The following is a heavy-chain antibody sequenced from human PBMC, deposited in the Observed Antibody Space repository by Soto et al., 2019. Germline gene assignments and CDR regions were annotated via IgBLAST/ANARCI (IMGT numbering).Heavy chain of an antibody. D-gene: IGHD3-16*01. V-gene: IGHV2-70*01. Sequence: SGPTLVNPTQTLTLTCTFSGFSLSTSGMCVSWIRQPPGKALEWLALIDWDDDKYYSTSLKTRLTISKDTSKNQVVLTMTNMDPVDTATYYCARTRTVRGVMSPEGIDVWGQGTKVTVYS. CDR1: GFSLSTSGMC. CDR3: ARTRTVRGVMSPEGIDV. J-gene: IGHJ6*02. CDR2: IDWDDDK.